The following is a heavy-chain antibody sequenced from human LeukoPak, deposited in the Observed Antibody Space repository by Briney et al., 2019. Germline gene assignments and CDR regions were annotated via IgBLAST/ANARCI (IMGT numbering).Heavy chain of an antibody. D-gene: IGHD2-21*02. CDR3: ARNDYAFDI. J-gene: IGHJ3*02. V-gene: IGHV4-39*01. CDR1: GGSISSSSYY. Sequence: SETLSLTCTVSGGSISSSSYYWGWIRQPPGKGLEWIGSIYYSGSTYYNPSLKSRVTISVDTSKNQFSLKLSSVTAADTAVYYCARNDYAFDIWGQGTMVTVSS. CDR2: IYYSGST.